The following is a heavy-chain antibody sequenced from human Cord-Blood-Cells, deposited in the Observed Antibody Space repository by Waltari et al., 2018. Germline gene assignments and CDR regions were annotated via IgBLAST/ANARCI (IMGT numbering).Heavy chain of an antibody. J-gene: IGHJ2*01. Sequence: QVQLQESGPGLVKPSETLSLTCTVSGGSISSYYWSWIRQPPGKGLEWIGYIYYSGSTNYSPSLKSRVTISVDTSKNQFSLRLSSVTAADTAVYYCARVRNGDWGWYFDLWGRGTLVTVSS. CDR2: IYYSGST. D-gene: IGHD7-27*01. V-gene: IGHV4-59*01. CDR1: GGSISSYY. CDR3: ARVRNGDWGWYFDL.